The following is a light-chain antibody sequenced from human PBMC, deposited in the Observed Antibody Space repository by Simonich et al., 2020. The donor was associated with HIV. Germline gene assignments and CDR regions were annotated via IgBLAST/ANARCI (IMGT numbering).Light chain of an antibody. Sequence: DIQMTQSPSTLSASVGDRVTITCRASQGISSYLAWYQQKPGKAPKLLIYAASTLQSGVPSRFSGSESGTEFTLTISSLQPEDFATYYCQQLKGYPPTFGQGTRVEF. J-gene: IGKJ1*01. V-gene: IGKV1-9*01. CDR3: QQLKGYPPT. CDR2: AAS. CDR1: QGISSY.